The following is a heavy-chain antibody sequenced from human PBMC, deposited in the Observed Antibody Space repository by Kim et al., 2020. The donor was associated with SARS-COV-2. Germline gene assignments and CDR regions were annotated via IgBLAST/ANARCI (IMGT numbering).Heavy chain of an antibody. Sequence: GGSLRLSCATSGFTFGEYAMHWVRQAPGKGLEWVSGVYWHGGVLGYVDSVQGRFTISRDNAKNFLYLQMDSLRPEDTGLYYCAKSAGGASGSFYLVSWGQGAQVAVSP. V-gene: IGHV3-9*01. J-gene: IGHJ1*01. CDR1: GFTFGEYA. D-gene: IGHD3-10*01. CDR2: VYWHGGVL. CDR3: AKSAGGASGSFYLVS.